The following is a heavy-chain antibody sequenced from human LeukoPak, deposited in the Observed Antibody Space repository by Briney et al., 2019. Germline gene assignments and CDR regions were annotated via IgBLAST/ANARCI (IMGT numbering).Heavy chain of an antibody. CDR2: ISDSGGKT. D-gene: IGHD6-19*01. J-gene: IGHJ4*02. CDR1: GFTFSSYA. V-gene: IGHV3-23*01. Sequence: GGSLRLSCSASGFTFSSYAMHWVRQAPGKGLEWVSAISDSGGKTYYADSMKGRFTISRDNSKNTLYLQMNSLRAEDTAVYYCAKHGSGRYFDYWGQGTLVTVSS. CDR3: AKHGSGRYFDY.